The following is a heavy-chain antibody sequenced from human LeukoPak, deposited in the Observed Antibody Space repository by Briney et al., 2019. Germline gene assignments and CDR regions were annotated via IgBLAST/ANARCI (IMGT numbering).Heavy chain of an antibody. D-gene: IGHD2-15*01. J-gene: IGHJ4*02. CDR3: ARALNHRYCSGGSCSIFDY. Sequence: PGGSLRLSCAASGFTFSSYSMNWVRQAPGKGLEWVSSISSSSSYIYYADSVKGRFTISRDNAKNSLYLQMNSLRPEDTAVYSCARALNHRYCSGGSCSIFDYWGQGTLVTVSS. CDR2: ISSSSSYI. CDR1: GFTFSSYS. V-gene: IGHV3-21*01.